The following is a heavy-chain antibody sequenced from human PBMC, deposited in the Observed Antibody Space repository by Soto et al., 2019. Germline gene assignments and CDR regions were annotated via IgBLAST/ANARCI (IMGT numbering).Heavy chain of an antibody. CDR1: GFTFSGYA. Sequence: EVQLLESGGGLVQPGGSLRLSCAASGFTFSGYAMSWVRQAPGKGLEWVSAISGSGGSTYYADSVKGRFTISRDNSKNTLYLQMNSLRAEDTAVYYCAKLRIAAASLLPGADNSFDPWGQGTLVTVSS. CDR2: ISGSGGST. CDR3: AKLRIAAASLLPGADNSFDP. J-gene: IGHJ5*02. D-gene: IGHD6-13*01. V-gene: IGHV3-23*01.